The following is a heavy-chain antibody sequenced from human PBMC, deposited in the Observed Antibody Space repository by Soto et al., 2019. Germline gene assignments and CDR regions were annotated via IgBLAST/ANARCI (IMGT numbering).Heavy chain of an antibody. Sequence: AASVKVSCKASGYTFTSYGISWVRQAPGQGLEWMGWISAYNGNTNYAQKLQGRVTMTTDTSTSTAYMELRSLRSDDTAVYYCARVRADYGDYYFDYWGQGTLVTVSS. CDR2: ISAYNGNT. J-gene: IGHJ4*02. CDR3: ARVRADYGDYYFDY. V-gene: IGHV1-18*01. CDR1: GYTFTSYG. D-gene: IGHD4-17*01.